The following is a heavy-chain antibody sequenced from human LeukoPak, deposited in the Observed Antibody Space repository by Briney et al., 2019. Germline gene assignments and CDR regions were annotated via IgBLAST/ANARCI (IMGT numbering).Heavy chain of an antibody. CDR1: GFTFSSYG. D-gene: IGHD3-22*01. Sequence: PGRSLRLSCAASGFTFSSYGMHWVRQAPGKGLEWVAVISYDGSNKYYADSVKGRFTISRDNSKNTLYLQMNSLRAEDTAVYYCAKSPYSMIVVVTPTGMDVWGQGTTDTVSS. V-gene: IGHV3-30*18. J-gene: IGHJ6*02. CDR3: AKSPYSMIVVVTPTGMDV. CDR2: ISYDGSNK.